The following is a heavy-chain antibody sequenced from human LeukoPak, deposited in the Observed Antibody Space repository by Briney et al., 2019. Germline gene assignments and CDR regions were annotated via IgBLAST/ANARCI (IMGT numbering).Heavy chain of an antibody. Sequence: GGSLRLSCAASGFTFSSYAMSWVRQAPGKGLEWVSAISGSGGSTYYADSVKGRFTISRENSKNTLYLQMNSLRAEDTAVYYCAKGGWGYSGYGPTYYFDYWGQGTLVTVSS. D-gene: IGHD5-12*01. CDR2: ISGSGGST. CDR3: AKGGWGYSGYGPTYYFDY. CDR1: GFTFSSYA. V-gene: IGHV3-23*01. J-gene: IGHJ4*02.